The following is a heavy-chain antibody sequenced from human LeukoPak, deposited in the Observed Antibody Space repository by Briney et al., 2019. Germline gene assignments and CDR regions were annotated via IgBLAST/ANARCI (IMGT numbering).Heavy chain of an antibody. Sequence: GESLKISRKNFGYRFNNYWIVWGRQMPGKGLEWMVIIYHDDSDTRYSPHFQGQVTISAAKSISTAYLQWSRLKASDTAMYYCARHKAERGSSGYDWGAFDVWGQGTMVTVSS. CDR1: GYRFNNYW. V-gene: IGHV5-51*01. D-gene: IGHD5-12*01. CDR2: IYHDDSDT. CDR3: ARHKAERGSSGYDWGAFDV. J-gene: IGHJ3*01.